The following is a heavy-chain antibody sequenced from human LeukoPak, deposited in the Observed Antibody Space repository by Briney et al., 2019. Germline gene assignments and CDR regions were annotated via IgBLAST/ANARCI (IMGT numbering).Heavy chain of an antibody. CDR2: INPNSGGT. V-gene: IGHV1-2*02. Sequence: LEASVKVSCKASGYTFTGYYMHWVRQAPGQGLEWMGWINPNSGGTNYAQKFQGRVTMTRDTSISTAYMELSRLRSDDTAVYYCARDFPPVTVVVPAAIPEGGNFDYWGQGTLVTVPS. D-gene: IGHD2-2*02. CDR3: ARDFPPVTVVVPAAIPEGGNFDY. CDR1: GYTFTGYY. J-gene: IGHJ4*02.